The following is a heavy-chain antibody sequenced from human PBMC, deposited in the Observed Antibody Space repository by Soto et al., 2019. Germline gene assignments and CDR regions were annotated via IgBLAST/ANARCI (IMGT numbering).Heavy chain of an antibody. V-gene: IGHV3-23*01. D-gene: IGHD3-22*01. CDR3: AKAEITMIVVVIKGNGAFDS. CDR2: FVGSTGST. J-gene: IGHJ3*02. CDR1: GFTFSSYT. Sequence: GGSLRLSCAASGFTFSSYTMNWVRQAPGKGLEWVSTFVGSTGSTFYADSVKGRFTISRDDSKNTLYLQMNSLRAEDTAVYYCAKAEITMIVVVIKGNGAFDSWGQGTMVTVSS.